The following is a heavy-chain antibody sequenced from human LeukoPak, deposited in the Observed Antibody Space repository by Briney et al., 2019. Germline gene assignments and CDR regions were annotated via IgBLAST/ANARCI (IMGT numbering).Heavy chain of an antibody. CDR2: IYSGGST. Sequence: GGSLRLSCAASGFTFSSYAMSWVRQAPGKGLEWVSVIYSGGSTYYADSVKGRFTISRDNSKNTLYLQMNSLRAEDTAVYYCARVASVPAAIRYYYYMDVWGKGTTVTVSS. CDR1: GFTFSSYA. J-gene: IGHJ6*03. V-gene: IGHV3-53*01. D-gene: IGHD2-2*02. CDR3: ARVASVPAAIRYYYYMDV.